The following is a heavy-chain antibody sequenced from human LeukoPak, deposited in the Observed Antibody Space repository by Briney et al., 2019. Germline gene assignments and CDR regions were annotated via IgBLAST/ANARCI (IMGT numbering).Heavy chain of an antibody. D-gene: IGHD2-2*01. CDR1: GGSISSYY. J-gene: IGHJ3*02. V-gene: IGHV4-4*07. Sequence: SETLSLTCTASGGSISSYYWSWIRQPAGKGLEWIGRIYTSGSTNYNPSLKSRATMSVDTSKNQFSLKLSSVTAADTAVYYCARVLIVVPAATAFDIWGQGTMVTVSS. CDR2: IYTSGST. CDR3: ARVLIVVPAATAFDI.